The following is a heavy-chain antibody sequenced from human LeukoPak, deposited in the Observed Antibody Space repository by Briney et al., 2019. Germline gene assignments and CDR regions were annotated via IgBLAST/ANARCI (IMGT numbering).Heavy chain of an antibody. CDR1: GYTFTGYY. CDR3: ARDGCTNGVCYDY. J-gene: IGHJ4*02. CDR2: INPNSGGT. V-gene: IGHV1-2*02. D-gene: IGHD2-8*01. Sequence: GASVKVSCKASGYTFTGYYMHWVRQAPGQGLEWMGWINPNSGGTNYAQKFQGRVTMTRDTSISTAYMELSRPRSDDTAVYYCARDGCTNGVCYDYWGQGTLVTVSS.